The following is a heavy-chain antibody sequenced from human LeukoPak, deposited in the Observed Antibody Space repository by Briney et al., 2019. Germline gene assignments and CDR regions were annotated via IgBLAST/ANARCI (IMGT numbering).Heavy chain of an antibody. CDR3: RKMYYYDSSGYYSDY. Sequence: GGSLRLSCAASGFTFSSYAMSWVRQAPGNGLEWVSAISGSGGSTYYADSVKGRFTISRDNSKNTLYLQMNSLRAEDTAVYYCRKMYYYDSSGYYSDYWGQGTLVTVSS. V-gene: IGHV3-23*01. CDR1: GFTFSSYA. D-gene: IGHD3-22*01. J-gene: IGHJ4*02. CDR2: ISGSGGST.